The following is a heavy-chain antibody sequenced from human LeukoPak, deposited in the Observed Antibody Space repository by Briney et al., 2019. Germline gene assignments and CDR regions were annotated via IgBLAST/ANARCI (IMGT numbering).Heavy chain of an antibody. CDR3: AKAGLYYYDSSGCDY. CDR2: ISGSGGST. D-gene: IGHD3-22*01. Sequence: GGSLRLSCAASGFTVSSNYMSWVRQAPGKGLEWVSAISGSGGSTYYADSVKGRFTISRDNSKNTLYLQMNSLRAEDTAVYYCAKAGLYYYDSSGCDYWGQGTLVTVSS. CDR1: GFTVSSNY. J-gene: IGHJ4*02. V-gene: IGHV3-23*01.